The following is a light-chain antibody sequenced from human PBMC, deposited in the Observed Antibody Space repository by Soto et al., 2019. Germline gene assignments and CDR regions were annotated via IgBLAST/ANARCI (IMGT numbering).Light chain of an antibody. CDR3: SSYAGSNNLVV. J-gene: IGLJ2*01. V-gene: IGLV2-8*01. CDR1: SSDVGGYNY. CDR2: EVS. Sequence: QSALTQPPSASGSPGQSVTISCTGTSSDVGGYNYVSWYQQHPGKAPKLMIYEVSKRPSAVPDRFSGSKSGNTASLTVSGLQAEGEADYYCSSYAGSNNLVVFGGGTKLTVL.